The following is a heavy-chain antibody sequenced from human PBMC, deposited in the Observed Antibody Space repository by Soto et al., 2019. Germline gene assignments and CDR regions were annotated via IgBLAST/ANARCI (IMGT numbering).Heavy chain of an antibody. D-gene: IGHD3-10*01. Sequence: EVQLLEAGGSLVQPGGSLRLSCAASGFTFSTYAMNWVRQAPGKGLEWVSGISGSADSTYYADSVQGRFTISRDSSKNPLYLQMTRLRAEDTAIYYWAKGQTGDYYYYMDYWGKGTTVIV. J-gene: IGHJ6*03. V-gene: IGHV3-23*01. CDR1: GFTFSTYA. CDR2: ISGSADST. CDR3: AKGQTGDYYYYMDY.